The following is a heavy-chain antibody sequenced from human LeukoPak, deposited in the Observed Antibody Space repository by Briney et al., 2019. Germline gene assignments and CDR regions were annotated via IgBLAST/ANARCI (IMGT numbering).Heavy chain of an antibody. Sequence: SQTLSLTCTVSGGSISSGGYYWSWIRQHPGKGLEWIGYIYYSGSTYYNPSLKSRVTISVDTSKNQFSLKLSSVTAADTAVYYCASRYYYDSSGYYETPFDYWGQGTLVTVSS. CDR1: GGSISSGGYY. D-gene: IGHD3-22*01. J-gene: IGHJ4*02. V-gene: IGHV4-31*03. CDR3: ASRYYYDSSGYYETPFDY. CDR2: IYYSGST.